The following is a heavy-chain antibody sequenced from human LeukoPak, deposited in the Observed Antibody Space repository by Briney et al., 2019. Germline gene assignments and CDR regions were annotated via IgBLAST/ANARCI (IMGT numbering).Heavy chain of an antibody. CDR2: ISSSGTTI. CDR3: ARSVGGGRAH. J-gene: IGHJ4*02. CDR1: GFTFSSYE. D-gene: IGHD1-26*01. V-gene: IGHV3-48*03. Sequence: PGGSLRLSCAASGFTFSSYEMKWVRQAPGKGLEWASYISSSGTTIYYADSVEGRFTISRDNDKNSLYLQMNSLRAEDTAVYYCARSVGGGRAHWGQGTLVTVSS.